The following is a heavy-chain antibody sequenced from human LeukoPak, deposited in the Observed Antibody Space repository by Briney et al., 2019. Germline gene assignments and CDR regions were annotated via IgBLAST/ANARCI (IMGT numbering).Heavy chain of an antibody. CDR1: GFSFSYFA. Sequence: GGSLRLSCAASGFSFSYFAMHWVRQAPGKGLEWVALISYDGSKKDYADSVKGRFTISRDNSKSTLYLQMNGLGADDTAIYFCARGGLTASALHWGQGILVTVSS. D-gene: IGHD1-20*01. V-gene: IGHV3-30*07. J-gene: IGHJ4*02. CDR3: ARGGLTASALH. CDR2: ISYDGSKK.